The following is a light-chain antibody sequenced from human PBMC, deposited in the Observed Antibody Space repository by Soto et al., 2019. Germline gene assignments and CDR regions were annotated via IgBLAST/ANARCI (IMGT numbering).Light chain of an antibody. V-gene: IGLV2-14*01. CDR1: SSDVGASKY. CDR3: SSYRSSGTLYV. Sequence: QSVLTQPPSASGSPGQSITISCTGTSSDVGASKYVSWYQQLPGKAPKLIIYEVSYRPSGVSYRFSGSKSGNTASLTVSGLQAEDEADYFCSSYRSSGTLYVFGTGTKLTVL. CDR2: EVS. J-gene: IGLJ1*01.